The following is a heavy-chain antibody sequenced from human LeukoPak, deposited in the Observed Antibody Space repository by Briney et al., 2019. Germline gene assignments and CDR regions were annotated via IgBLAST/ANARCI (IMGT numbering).Heavy chain of an antibody. Sequence: GASVKVSCKASGYTFISYYMHWVRQAPGQGLEWMGIINPSGGSTSYAQKFRGRVTMTRDTSTSTLYMELSSLRSEDTAVYYCARVSTIAARPYAFDIWGQGTMVTVSS. D-gene: IGHD6-6*01. CDR1: GYTFISYY. V-gene: IGHV1-46*01. CDR2: INPSGGST. J-gene: IGHJ3*02. CDR3: ARVSTIAARPYAFDI.